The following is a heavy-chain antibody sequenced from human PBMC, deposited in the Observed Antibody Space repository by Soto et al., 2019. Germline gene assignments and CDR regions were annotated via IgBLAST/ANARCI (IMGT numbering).Heavy chain of an antibody. V-gene: IGHV1-18*01. Sequence: ASVKVSCKASGYTFTNYGISWVRQAPGQGLEWMGWISAYNGNTNYAQKLQGRVTMTTDTSTSTAHMELRSLRSDDTAVYYCARSSSGPPPDVFDIWGQGTMVTVSS. CDR2: ISAYNGNT. CDR1: GYTFTNYG. CDR3: ARSSSGPPPDVFDI. J-gene: IGHJ3*02. D-gene: IGHD6-19*01.